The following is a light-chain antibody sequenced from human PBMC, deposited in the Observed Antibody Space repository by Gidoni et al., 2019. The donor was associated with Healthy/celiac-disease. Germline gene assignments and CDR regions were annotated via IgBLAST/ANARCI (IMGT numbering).Light chain of an antibody. CDR1: QSVSSSY. CDR2: GAS. J-gene: IGKJ3*01. CDR3: QQYGSSRGT. V-gene: IGKV3-20*01. Sequence: EIVLTQSPGTLSLSPGERATLSCRASQSVSSSYLAWYQQKPGQAPRLLIYGASSRATGIPDRFSGSGSGTDFTLPISRLEPEDFAVYYCQQYGSSRGTFGPGTKVDIK.